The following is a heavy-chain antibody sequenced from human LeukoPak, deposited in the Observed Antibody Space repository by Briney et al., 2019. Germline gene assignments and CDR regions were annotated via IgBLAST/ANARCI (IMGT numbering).Heavy chain of an antibody. CDR3: VKGFVHPTYYFDY. CDR1: GFTFSNYA. CDR2: ITGSGDGT. Sequence: GGSLRLSCAASGFTFSNYAMMWVRQAPGKRLEWFSSITGSGDGTYYADSVRGRFTISRDNSENTLYLQLNSLRADDTAVYFCVKGFVHPTYYFDYWGQGTLVTVSS. V-gene: IGHV3-23*01. D-gene: IGHD3-10*01. J-gene: IGHJ4*02.